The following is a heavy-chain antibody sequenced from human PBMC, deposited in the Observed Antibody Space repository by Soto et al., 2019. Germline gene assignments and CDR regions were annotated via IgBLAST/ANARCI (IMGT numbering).Heavy chain of an antibody. Sequence: EVQLVESGGGLVKPGGSLRLSCAASGFTFSNAWMSWVRQAPGKGLEWVGRIKSKTDGGTTDYAAPVKGRFTISREYSKXXLXLXXNSLKTEDTAVYYCTTPERLWLLEGRDYYYCGMDVWGQGTTVTVSS. D-gene: IGHD5-18*01. CDR1: GFTFSNAW. CDR3: TTPERLWLLEGRDYYYCGMDV. V-gene: IGHV3-15*01. CDR2: IKSKTDGGTT. J-gene: IGHJ6*02.